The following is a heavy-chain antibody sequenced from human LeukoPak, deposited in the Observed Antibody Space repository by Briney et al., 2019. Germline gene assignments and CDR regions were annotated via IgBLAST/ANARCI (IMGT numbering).Heavy chain of an antibody. CDR1: GFIISTYG. V-gene: IGHV3-23*01. CDR2: IFGSGDTT. Sequence: GGSLRLSCTASGFIISTYGMNWVRQAPRKGLEWVSVIFGSGDTTYYADSVKGRFTISRDHSKNTLYLQMHSLRAEDTAVYYCAKDQKPDSGYDIDYWGQGTLVTVSS. D-gene: IGHD5-12*01. CDR3: AKDQKPDSGYDIDY. J-gene: IGHJ4*02.